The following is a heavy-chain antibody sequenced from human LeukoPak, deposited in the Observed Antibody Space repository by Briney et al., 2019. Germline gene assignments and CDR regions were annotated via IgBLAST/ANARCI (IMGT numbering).Heavy chain of an antibody. D-gene: IGHD5-24*01. J-gene: IGHJ4*02. Sequence: GESLKISCKSSGYTFTHFWIAWVRQMPGKGLEWMGIIYPGDSDTRYSPSFQGQVTISADKSISTAYLQWSSLKASDTAMYYCARGRDGYSFGFDYWGQGTLVTVSS. CDR2: IYPGDSDT. CDR3: ARGRDGYSFGFDY. CDR1: GYTFTHFW. V-gene: IGHV5-51*01.